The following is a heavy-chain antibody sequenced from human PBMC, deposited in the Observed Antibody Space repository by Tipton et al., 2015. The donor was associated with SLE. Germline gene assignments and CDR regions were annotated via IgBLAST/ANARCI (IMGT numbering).Heavy chain of an antibody. J-gene: IGHJ4*01. CDR1: GYTFTDYG. CDR3: ARDRSRSGSDVFDY. V-gene: IGHV1-46*01. Sequence: QLVQSGAEVKKPGASVKLSCKASGYTFTDYGVTWVRQAPGQGLEWMGIVNPDTGGTSYAQRFQGRVTVTADTSSSTVYVELSSLRFEDTAVYYCARDRSRSGSDVFDYWGHGSLVTVSS. CDR2: VNPDTGGT. D-gene: IGHD6-19*01.